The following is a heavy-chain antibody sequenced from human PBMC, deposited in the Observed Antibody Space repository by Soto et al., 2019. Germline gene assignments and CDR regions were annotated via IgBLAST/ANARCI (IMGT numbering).Heavy chain of an antibody. V-gene: IGHV1-18*01. CDR3: TRAESPNIAYFFDY. J-gene: IGHJ4*02. Sequence: ASVKVSCKASGYRFTNHGISWVRQAPGQGLEWMGWISGNDGKTKYARKFQGRVTMTTDTSTSTAYLQMNSLKTEDSAVYYCTRAESPNIAYFFDYWGQGTLVTVSS. CDR1: GYRFTNHG. CDR2: ISGNDGKT.